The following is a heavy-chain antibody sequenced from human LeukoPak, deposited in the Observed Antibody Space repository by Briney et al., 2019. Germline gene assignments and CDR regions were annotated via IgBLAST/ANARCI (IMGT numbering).Heavy chain of an antibody. CDR2: IYYSGST. V-gene: IGHV4-59*01. Sequence: SETLSLTCTVSGGSISSYYWSWIRQPPGKGLEWIGYIYYSGSTNYNPSLKSRVTISVDTSKNQFSLKLSSVTAADTAVYYCARDKSVVFDYWGQGTLVTVSS. J-gene: IGHJ4*02. D-gene: IGHD5/OR15-5a*01. CDR1: GGSISSYY. CDR3: ARDKSVVFDY.